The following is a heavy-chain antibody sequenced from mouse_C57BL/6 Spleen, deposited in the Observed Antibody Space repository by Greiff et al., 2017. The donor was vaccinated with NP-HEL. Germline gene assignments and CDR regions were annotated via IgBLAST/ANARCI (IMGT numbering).Heavy chain of an antibody. CDR2: ISSGGDYI. Sequence: DVHLVESGEGLVKPGGSLKLSCAASGFTFSSYAMSWVRQTPEKRLAWVAYISSGGDYIYSADTVKGRLPFSRDNARNTLYLQMSSVKSEDTAMYYCTRAPNDAMDYWGQGTSVTVSS. J-gene: IGHJ4*01. V-gene: IGHV5-9-1*02. CDR1: GFTFSSYA. CDR3: TRAPNDAMDY.